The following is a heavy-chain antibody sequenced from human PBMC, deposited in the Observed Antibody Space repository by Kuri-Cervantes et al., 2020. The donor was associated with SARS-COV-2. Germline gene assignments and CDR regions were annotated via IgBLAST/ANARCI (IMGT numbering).Heavy chain of an antibody. D-gene: IGHD6-19*01. Sequence: SETLSLTCTVSGYSISSGYYWGWIRQPPGKGLEWIGSIYHSGSTYYNPSLKSRVTISVDTSKNQFSLKLSSVTAADTAVYYCARTKTAVAGTVFYFDYWGQGTLVTVSS. CDR1: GYSISSGYY. V-gene: IGHV4-38-2*02. CDR3: ARTKTAVAGTVFYFDY. CDR2: IYHSGST. J-gene: IGHJ4*02.